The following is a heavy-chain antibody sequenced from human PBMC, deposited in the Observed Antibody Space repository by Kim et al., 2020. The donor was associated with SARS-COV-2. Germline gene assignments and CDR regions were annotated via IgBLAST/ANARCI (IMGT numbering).Heavy chain of an antibody. CDR3: AIGQILYGDYVFHVPLYYYYYMDV. J-gene: IGHJ6*03. CDR1: GYTFTSYD. V-gene: IGHV1-8*01. Sequence: ASVKVSCKASGYTFTSYDINWVRQATGQGLEWMGWMNPNSGNTGYAQKFQGRVTMTRNTSISTAYMELSSLRSEDTAVYYCAIGQILYGDYVFHVPLYYYYYMDVWGKGTTVTVSS. D-gene: IGHD4-17*01. CDR2: MNPNSGNT.